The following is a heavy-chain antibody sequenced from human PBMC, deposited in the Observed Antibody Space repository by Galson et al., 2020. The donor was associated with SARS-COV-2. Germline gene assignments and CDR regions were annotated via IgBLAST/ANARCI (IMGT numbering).Heavy chain of an antibody. J-gene: IGHJ5*02. CDR3: AKIVEESSGYYVRQQPRNWFDP. V-gene: IGHV1-2*06. CDR2: INPNTGAT. Sequence: ASVKVSCKASGYTFTGYYIHWMRQAPGLGLEWMGRINPNTGATNYAQKFQGRVTMTRDTSTSTAYMELNRLTFDDTAVYYCAKIVEESSGYYVRQQPRNWFDPWGQGTLVTVSS. CDR1: GYTFTGYY. D-gene: IGHD3-22*01.